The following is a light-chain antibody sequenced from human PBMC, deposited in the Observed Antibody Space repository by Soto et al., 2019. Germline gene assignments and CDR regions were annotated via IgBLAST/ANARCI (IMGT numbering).Light chain of an antibody. CDR3: QKYDNAPWT. J-gene: IGKJ1*01. Sequence: DFQMTQSPSSLPASIGDRVTITCRASQGISKYLAWYQQKPGKVPKLLIYAASTLQSGVPSRFSGSGSGTDFTLTISSLQPEDVATYYCQKYDNAPWTFGQGTKVEIK. CDR1: QGISKY. CDR2: AAS. V-gene: IGKV1-27*01.